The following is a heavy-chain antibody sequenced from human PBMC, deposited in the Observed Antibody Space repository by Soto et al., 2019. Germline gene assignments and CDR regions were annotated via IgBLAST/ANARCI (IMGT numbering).Heavy chain of an antibody. D-gene: IGHD3-9*01. Sequence: QVQLVQSGGEVKKPGASVKVSCKASGYTFTSHGISWVRQAPGQGLEWMGWISTYNGKTDYAEKFQGRVTMNADTPTNTVYMEMRSLRSDDTAVYYCARLLTEGVTYREDAFDIWGQGTKVIVSS. CDR1: GYTFTSHG. V-gene: IGHV1-18*01. CDR2: ISTYNGKT. CDR3: ARLLTEGVTYREDAFDI. J-gene: IGHJ3*02.